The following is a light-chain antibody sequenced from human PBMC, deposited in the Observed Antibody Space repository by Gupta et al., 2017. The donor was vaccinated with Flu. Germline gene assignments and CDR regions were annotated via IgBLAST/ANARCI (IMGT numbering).Light chain of an antibody. V-gene: IGLV2-14*01. CDR3: SSYTSSSTAWV. CDR1: SSDVGGYNY. Sequence: QSALTQPASVSGSPGPSITISCTGTSSDVGGYNYVSWYQQHPGKAPKLMIYEVSNRPSGVSKRFSGSKSGNTASLTISGLQAEDEADYYCSSYTSSSTAWVFGGGTKLTVL. J-gene: IGLJ3*02. CDR2: EVS.